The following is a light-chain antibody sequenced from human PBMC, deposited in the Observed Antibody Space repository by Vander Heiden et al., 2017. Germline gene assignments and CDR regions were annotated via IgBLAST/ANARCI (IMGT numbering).Light chain of an antibody. CDR1: QSVSSY. CDR2: DAS. V-gene: IGKV3-11*01. J-gene: IGKJ4*01. CDR3: QQRSNWPLT. Sequence: EIVLTQSPATLSLSPGDSATLSCRASQSVSSYLAWYQQKPGQDPRLLIYDASNRATGIPARCSGSGSGTDFTLTISSLEPEDFAVYYCQQRSNWPLTFGGGTKVEIK.